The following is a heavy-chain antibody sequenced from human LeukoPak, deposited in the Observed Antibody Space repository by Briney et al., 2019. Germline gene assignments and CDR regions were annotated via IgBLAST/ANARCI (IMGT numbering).Heavy chain of an antibody. CDR1: GFTFSSYA. J-gene: IGHJ6*02. V-gene: IGHV3-30-3*01. Sequence: GGSRRLSCAASGFTFSSYAMHWVRQAPGKGLGWVAFILYDGINKDYADSVKGRFTISRDNSKNTLYLQMNSLRAEDTAVYYCAKAYCSGGSCYYYYYYGMDVWGQGTTVTVSS. CDR3: AKAYCSGGSCYYYYYYGMDV. CDR2: ILYDGINK. D-gene: IGHD2-15*01.